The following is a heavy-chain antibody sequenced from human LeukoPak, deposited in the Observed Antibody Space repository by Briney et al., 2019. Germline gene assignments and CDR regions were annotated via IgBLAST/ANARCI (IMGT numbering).Heavy chain of an antibody. CDR2: TNHSGST. CDR1: GGSFSGYY. J-gene: IGHJ6*03. CDR3: ARAPAGYCTNGVCYFSYYYYMDV. D-gene: IGHD2-8*01. Sequence: SETLSLTCAVYGGSFSGYYWSWIRQPPGKGLEWIGETNHSGSTNYNPSLKSRVTISVDTSKNQFSLKLSSVTAADTAVYYCARAPAGYCTNGVCYFSYYYYMDVWGKGTTVTVSS. V-gene: IGHV4-34*01.